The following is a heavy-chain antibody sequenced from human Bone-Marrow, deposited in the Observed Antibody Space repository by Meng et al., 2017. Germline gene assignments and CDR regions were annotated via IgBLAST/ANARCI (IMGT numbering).Heavy chain of an antibody. CDR3: ARDEDISAAGKLFGDY. CDR2: IKADGTET. Sequence: GESLKISCAASGFTFYEYWMTWVRQAPGKGLEWVANIKADGTETFYADAVKGRFTIYRDNAKKSVYLQMHNLRVDDTAMYYCARDEDISAAGKLFGDYWGQGTLVTVSS. V-gene: IGHV3-7*03. D-gene: IGHD6-13*01. CDR1: GFTFYEYW. J-gene: IGHJ4*02.